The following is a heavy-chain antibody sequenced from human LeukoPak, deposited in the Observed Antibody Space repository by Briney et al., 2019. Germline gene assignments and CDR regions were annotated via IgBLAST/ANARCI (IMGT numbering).Heavy chain of an antibody. Sequence: SVKVSCKASGGTFSSYAISWVRQAPGQGLEWMGGIIPIFGTANYAQKFQGRVTITTDESTSTAYMELSSLRAEDTAVYYCARKGGKWLLDGWFDPWGQGTLVTVSS. CDR2: IIPIFGTA. CDR1: GGTFSSYA. CDR3: ARKGGKWLLDGWFDP. D-gene: IGHD6-19*01. J-gene: IGHJ5*02. V-gene: IGHV1-69*05.